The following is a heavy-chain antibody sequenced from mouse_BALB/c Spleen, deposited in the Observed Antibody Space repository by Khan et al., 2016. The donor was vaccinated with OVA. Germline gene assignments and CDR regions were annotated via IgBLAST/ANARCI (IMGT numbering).Heavy chain of an antibody. D-gene: IGHD1-1*01. Sequence: QVQLKESGPGLVAPSQSLSITCAFSGFSLTSFGVSWVRQPPGKGLEWLGVIWGDGNTNYHSDHKSRLSISKDNSKSQVFLQLKSLQTDDTATYFYVSVYCGGIFNAMDSWGQGTSVTVSS. CDR3: VSVYCGGIFNAMDS. CDR2: IWGDGNT. CDR1: GFSLTSFG. J-gene: IGHJ4*01. V-gene: IGHV2-3*01.